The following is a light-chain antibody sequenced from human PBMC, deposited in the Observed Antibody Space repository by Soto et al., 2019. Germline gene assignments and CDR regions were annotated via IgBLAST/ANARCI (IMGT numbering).Light chain of an antibody. Sequence: EIVMTQSPATLSVSPGERATLSCRASQSVSSNLAWYQQKPGQAPRLLIYVASTRATGIPERFSGSGSGTECTLTISSLQSEDFAVYYCQQYNNWPPYTFGQGTKLEIK. CDR1: QSVSSN. V-gene: IGKV3-15*01. CDR3: QQYNNWPPYT. J-gene: IGKJ2*01. CDR2: VAS.